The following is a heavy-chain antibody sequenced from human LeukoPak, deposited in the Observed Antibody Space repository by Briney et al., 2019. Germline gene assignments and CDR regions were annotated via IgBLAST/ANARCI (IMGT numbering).Heavy chain of an antibody. CDR2: IYYSGST. V-gene: IGHV4-30-4*01. Sequence: SETLSLTCTVSGGSISSGDYYWSWIRQPPGKGLEWIGYIYYSGSTYYNPSPKSRVTISVDTSKNQFSLKLSSVTAADTAVYYCARGPPPPALFDYWGQGTLVTVSS. CDR1: GGSISSGDYY. J-gene: IGHJ4*02. CDR3: ARGPPPPALFDY.